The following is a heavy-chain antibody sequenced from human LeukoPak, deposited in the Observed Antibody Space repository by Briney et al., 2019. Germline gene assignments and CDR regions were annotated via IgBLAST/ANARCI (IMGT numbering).Heavy chain of an antibody. V-gene: IGHV1-18*01. CDR1: GYTFTNFG. D-gene: IGHD3-22*01. CDR3: ARMAVNYYDSSGYYSQYYLDY. CDR2: ISAYNGNT. J-gene: IGHJ4*02. Sequence: ASVKVSCKASGYTFTNFGISWVRQAPGQGLEWMGWISAYNGNTNYAQKLQGRITMTRDTSTSTVYMELSSLRYEDTAVYYCARMAVNYYDSSGYYSQYYLDYWGQGTLVTVSS.